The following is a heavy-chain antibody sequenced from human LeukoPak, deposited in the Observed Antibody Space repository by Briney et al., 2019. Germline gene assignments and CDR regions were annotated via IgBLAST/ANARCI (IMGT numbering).Heavy chain of an antibody. CDR3: ARALPGYSSGWFDDYYYYGMDV. J-gene: IGHJ6*02. V-gene: IGHV3-74*01. CDR1: GFTFRSYW. Sequence: GGSLRLSCAASGFTFRSYWMHWVRQAPGKGLVWVSRISSDGSSTNYADSVKGRLTISRDNAKNTLYLQMNSLRAEDTAVYYCARALPGYSSGWFDDYYYYGMDVWGQGTTVTVSS. D-gene: IGHD6-19*01. CDR2: ISSDGSST.